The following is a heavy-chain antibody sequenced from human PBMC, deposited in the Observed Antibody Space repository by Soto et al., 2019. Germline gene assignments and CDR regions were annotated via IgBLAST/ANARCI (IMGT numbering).Heavy chain of an antibody. D-gene: IGHD1-26*01. Sequence: ASVKVSCKASGYTFTSYGISWVRQAPGQGLEWMGWISAYNGNTNYAQKLQGRVTMTTDTSTSTAYMELRSLRSDDTAVYYCARVVGATRRGGDYFDYWGQGTLVTVSS. J-gene: IGHJ4*02. CDR2: ISAYNGNT. V-gene: IGHV1-18*01. CDR1: GYTFTSYG. CDR3: ARVVGATRRGGDYFDY.